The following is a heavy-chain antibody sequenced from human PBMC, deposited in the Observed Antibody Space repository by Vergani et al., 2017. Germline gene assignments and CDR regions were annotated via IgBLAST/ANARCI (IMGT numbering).Heavy chain of an antibody. CDR3: AHRTGYSSSSGIYNY. V-gene: IGHV2-26*01. CDR2: IFSNDEK. Sequence: QVTLKESGPVLVKPTETLTLTCTVSGFSLSNARMGVSWIRQPPGKALEWLAHIFSNDEKSYSTSLKSRLTISKDTSKSQVVLTMTNMDPVDTATYYCAHRTGYSSSSGIYNYWGQGTLVTVSS. J-gene: IGHJ4*02. D-gene: IGHD6-6*01. CDR1: GFSLSNARMG.